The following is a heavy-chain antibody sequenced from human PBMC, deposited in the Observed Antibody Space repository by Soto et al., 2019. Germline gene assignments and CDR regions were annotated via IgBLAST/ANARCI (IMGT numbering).Heavy chain of an antibody. CDR3: ARNRITFGGVPQPTWFDP. J-gene: IGHJ5*02. CDR2: IIPIFGTA. CDR1: GGTFSSYA. Sequence: GASVKVSCKASGGTFSSYAISWVRQAPGQGLEWMGGIIPIFGTANYAQKFQGRVTITADKSTSTAYMELSSLRSEDTAVYYCARNRITFGGVPQPTWFDPWGQGTLVTV. D-gene: IGHD3-16*01. V-gene: IGHV1-69*06.